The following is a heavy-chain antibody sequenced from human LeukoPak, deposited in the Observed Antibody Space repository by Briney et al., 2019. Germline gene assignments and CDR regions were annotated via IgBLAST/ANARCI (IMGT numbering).Heavy chain of an antibody. CDR2: IYYSGST. J-gene: IGHJ6*03. D-gene: IGHD3-10*01. CDR1: GYTISSGYQ. Sequence: SETLSLTRIISGYTISSGYQWGWIRQPPGKGLEWIGNIYYSGSTYYNPSLKGRLTMSVDRSNNLFSLKLSSVTAADTAVYYYARRALLWFGEFSYYYYYMDVWGKGTTVTISS. V-gene: IGHV4-38-2*02. CDR3: ARRALLWFGEFSYYYYYMDV.